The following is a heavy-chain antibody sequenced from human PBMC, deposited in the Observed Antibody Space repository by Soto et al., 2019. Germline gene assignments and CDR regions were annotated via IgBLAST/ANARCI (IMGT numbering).Heavy chain of an antibody. CDR2: ISYDGSNK. Sequence: QVQLVESAGCVVHPGRSLTVACAASGFTFSSYGMHWVRQAPGKGLEWVAVISYDGSNKYYADSVKGRFTISRDNSKNTLYLQMNSLGAEDTAVYYCAKDKSITMVRGVTTDYWGQGTLVTVSS. D-gene: IGHD3-10*01. V-gene: IGHV3-30*18. CDR1: GFTFSSYG. CDR3: AKDKSITMVRGVTTDY. J-gene: IGHJ4*02.